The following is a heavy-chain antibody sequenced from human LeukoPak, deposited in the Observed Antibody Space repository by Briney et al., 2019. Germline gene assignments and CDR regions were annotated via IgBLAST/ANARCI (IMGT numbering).Heavy chain of an antibody. V-gene: IGHV4-34*01. D-gene: IGHD1-20*01. CDR3: ASYQRHNWNY. J-gene: IGHJ4*02. CDR1: GGSFSGYY. CDR2: INHSGST. Sequence: KPSETLSLTCAVYGGSFSGYYWSWIRQPPGKGLEWIGEINHSGSTNYNPSLKSRVTMSVDTSKNQFSLKLSSVTAADTAVYYCASYQRHNWNYWGQGTLVTVSS.